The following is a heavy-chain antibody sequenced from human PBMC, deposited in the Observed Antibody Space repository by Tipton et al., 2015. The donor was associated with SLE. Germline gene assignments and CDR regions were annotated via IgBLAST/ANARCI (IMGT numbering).Heavy chain of an antibody. CDR1: GFTFTDAW. CDR2: VKSKTDGGTI. V-gene: IGHV3-15*01. Sequence: GSLRLSCAASGFTFTDAWMSWVRQAPGKGLEWVGRVKSKTDGGTIDYAAPVKGRFTISRDDSKNTLYLQMNSLKSEDTAVYYCATGKYWGQGTLVTVSS. J-gene: IGHJ4*02. CDR3: ATGKY.